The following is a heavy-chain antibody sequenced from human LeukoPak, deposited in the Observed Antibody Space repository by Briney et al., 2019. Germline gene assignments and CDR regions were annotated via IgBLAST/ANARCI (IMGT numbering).Heavy chain of an antibody. Sequence: PGGSLRLSCAASGFTFSSYTMHWIRQAPGKGLEWVSSISGSNSYIFYADSVKGRFTISRDNSKNTLYLQMNSLRAEDTAVYYCARGLWFGELLHWGQGTLVTVSS. J-gene: IGHJ4*02. CDR2: ISGSNSYI. CDR1: GFTFSSYT. CDR3: ARGLWFGELLH. D-gene: IGHD3-10*01. V-gene: IGHV3-21*04.